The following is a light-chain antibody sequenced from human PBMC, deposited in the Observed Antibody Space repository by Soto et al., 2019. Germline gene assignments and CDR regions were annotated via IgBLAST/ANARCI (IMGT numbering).Light chain of an antibody. CDR3: QHYNSYSEA. J-gene: IGKJ1*01. V-gene: IGKV1-5*03. CDR1: QSIDTW. CDR2: KAS. Sequence: DIQMTQSPSTLSALVVDTVTITFLASQSIDTWLAWHQQKPGRAPKLLISKASALESGVPSRFSGSGSGTDFTLTIRDVQPDDFATYYCQHYNSYSEAFGQGTKVDIK.